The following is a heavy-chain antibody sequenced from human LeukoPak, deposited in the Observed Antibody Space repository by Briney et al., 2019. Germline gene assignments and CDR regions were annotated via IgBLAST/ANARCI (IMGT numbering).Heavy chain of an antibody. CDR2: VKSDGSNP. CDR3: ARDIVSGSGSLDY. CDR1: RVSFSNDW. Sequence: PGGSLRLSCAASRVSFSNDWMHWVRHAPGKGLVWVSRVKSDGSNPSYADSVKGRFTISRDNAENMLYLQMNTLGAEDTAVYYCARDIVSGSGSLDYWGQGTLVTVSS. J-gene: IGHJ4*02. V-gene: IGHV3-74*01. D-gene: IGHD3-10*01.